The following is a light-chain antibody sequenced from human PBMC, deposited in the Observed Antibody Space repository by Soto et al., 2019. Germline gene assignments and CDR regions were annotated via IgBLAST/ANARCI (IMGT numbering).Light chain of an antibody. V-gene: IGLV2-8*01. CDR2: DVN. J-gene: IGLJ3*02. Sequence: QSALTQPPSTSGSPGQSLTISCTGTSTDVGNYNYVSWYQQHPGKAPKLMISDVNRRPSGVPDRFSGSKSGNTASLTVSGLQAEDEADYYCSSYAGSNKWVFGGGTKVTVL. CDR3: SSYAGSNKWV. CDR1: STDVGNYNY.